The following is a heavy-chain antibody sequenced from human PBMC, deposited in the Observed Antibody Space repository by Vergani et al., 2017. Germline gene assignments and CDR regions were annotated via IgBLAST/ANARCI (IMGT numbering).Heavy chain of an antibody. D-gene: IGHD6-19*01. CDR2: LSASDRRT. CDR3: AKVGHSEVAGTFGAFDI. J-gene: IGHJ3*02. Sequence: EVQLLESGGGLVQPGGSLRLSCEASGFTFIMHAMSWVRQAPGKGLEWVSTLSASDRRTHYADSVKGRFTISRDNSKNTLFLHMNSLRPEDTAVYYCAKVGHSEVAGTFGAFDIWGQGTMVTVSS. V-gene: IGHV3-23*01. CDR1: GFTFIMHA.